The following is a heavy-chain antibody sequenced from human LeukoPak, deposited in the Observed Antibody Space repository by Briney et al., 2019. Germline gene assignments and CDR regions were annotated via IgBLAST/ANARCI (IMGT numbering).Heavy chain of an antibody. CDR1: GFTFSSYA. CDR3: AREAVAGIYPDY. D-gene: IGHD6-19*01. Sequence: GGSLRPSCAASGFTFSSYAMHWVRQAPGKGLEWVAVISYDGSNKYYADSVKGRFTISRDNSKNTLYLQMNSLRAEDTAVYYCAREAVAGIYPDYWGQGTLVTVSS. J-gene: IGHJ4*02. V-gene: IGHV3-30-3*01. CDR2: ISYDGSNK.